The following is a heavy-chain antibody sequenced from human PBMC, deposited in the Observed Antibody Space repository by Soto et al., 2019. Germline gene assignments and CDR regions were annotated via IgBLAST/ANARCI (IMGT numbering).Heavy chain of an antibody. V-gene: IGHV3-30*18. CDR1: GFTFSSYG. CDR2: ISYDGSNK. Sequence: GGSLRLSCAASGFTFSSYGMHWVRQAPGKGLERVAVISYDGSNKYYADSVKGRFTISRDNSKNTLYLQMNSLRAEDTAVYYCAKGVGFLEWLSSMDVWGKGTTVTVSS. D-gene: IGHD3-3*01. J-gene: IGHJ6*03. CDR3: AKGVGFLEWLSSMDV.